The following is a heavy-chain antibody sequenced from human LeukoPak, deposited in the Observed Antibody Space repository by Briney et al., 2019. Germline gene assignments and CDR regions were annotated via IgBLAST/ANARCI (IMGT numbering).Heavy chain of an antibody. V-gene: IGHV1-46*01. CDR2: INPSGGST. CDR3: ARGRITVGATVY. J-gene: IGHJ4*02. CDR1: GSTFTSYY. D-gene: IGHD1-26*01. Sequence: ASVKASCKASGSTFTSYYMHWVRQAPGQGLEWMGIINPSGGSTSYAQKFQGRVTMTRNTSISTAYMELSSLRSEDTAVYYCARGRITVGATVYWGQGTLVTVSS.